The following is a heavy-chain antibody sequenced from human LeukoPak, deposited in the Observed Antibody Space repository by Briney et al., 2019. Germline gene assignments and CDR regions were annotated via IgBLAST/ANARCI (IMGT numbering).Heavy chain of an antibody. CDR3: VKEGGLMIRRYYFDY. CDR2: IYSVGTT. V-gene: IGHV3-66*01. CDR1: DFSVGSNY. D-gene: IGHD3-16*01. J-gene: IGHJ4*02. Sequence: PGGALRLSCAASDFSVGSNYMTWVRQAPGKGLEWVSLIYSVGTTFYADSVKGRFTISRDTSKNTLYLHMSSLRVDDTAVYYCVKEGGLMIRRYYFDYWGQGTLVTVSS.